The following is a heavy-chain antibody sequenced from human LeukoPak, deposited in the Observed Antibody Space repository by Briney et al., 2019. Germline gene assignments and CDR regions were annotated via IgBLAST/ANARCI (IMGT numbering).Heavy chain of an antibody. V-gene: IGHV3-48*02. D-gene: IGHD3-10*01. CDR2: ISSGSSAI. Sequence: PGGSLRLSCAASGFTFSASNMSWVRQAPEKGLEWVSSISSGSSAIYYADSVRGRFTISRDNAKKSLYLQMNSLRDEDTAVYYCARGDGWFGELSNFDYWGQGTLVTVSS. CDR1: GFTFSASN. CDR3: ARGDGWFGELSNFDY. J-gene: IGHJ4*02.